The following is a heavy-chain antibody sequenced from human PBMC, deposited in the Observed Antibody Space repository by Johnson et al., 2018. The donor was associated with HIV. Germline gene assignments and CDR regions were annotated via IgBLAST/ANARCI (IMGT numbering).Heavy chain of an antibody. V-gene: IGHV3-30*19. CDR3: VSSGCQRCAFDI. Sequence: QVQLVESGGGVVQPGRSLRLSCAASGFTFSNYGMHWVRQAPGKGLEWVAVISYDGSNKYYADSVKGRFTISRDNSKNTLYLQMNSLKAEDTAVYYCVSSGCQRCAFDIWGQGTMVTVSS. CDR1: GFTFSNYG. CDR2: ISYDGSNK. D-gene: IGHD6-19*01. J-gene: IGHJ3*02.